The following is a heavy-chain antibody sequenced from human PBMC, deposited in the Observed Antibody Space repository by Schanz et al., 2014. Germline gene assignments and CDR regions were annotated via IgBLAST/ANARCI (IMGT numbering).Heavy chain of an antibody. J-gene: IGHJ6*02. Sequence: QLQLVQSGAEVKKPGASVRVSCKVSGYAFTTYDISWVRQAPGQGLEWMGRIIPILGIANYAQKFQDKVTITADTSTTTAYMELSGLRSEDTAVFYCARDPSFSMVRGVIIDSYYYGMDVWGQGTTVTVSS. CDR2: IIPILGIA. D-gene: IGHD3-10*01. CDR3: ARDPSFSMVRGVIIDSYYYGMDV. CDR1: GYAFTTYD. V-gene: IGHV1-69*04.